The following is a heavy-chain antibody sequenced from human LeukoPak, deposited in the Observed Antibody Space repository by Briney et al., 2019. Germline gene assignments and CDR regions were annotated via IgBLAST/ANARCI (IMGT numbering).Heavy chain of an antibody. CDR1: GYTFTSYG. Sequence: ASVKVSCKASGYTFTSYGISWVRQAPGQGLEWMGWISAYNGNTNYAQKLQGRVTMTTDTSTSTAYMELRSLRSDDTAVYYCARDRPLWFGELLLPYYYYGTDVWGQGTTVTVSS. V-gene: IGHV1-18*01. J-gene: IGHJ6*02. CDR3: ARDRPLWFGELLLPYYYYGTDV. D-gene: IGHD3-10*01. CDR2: ISAYNGNT.